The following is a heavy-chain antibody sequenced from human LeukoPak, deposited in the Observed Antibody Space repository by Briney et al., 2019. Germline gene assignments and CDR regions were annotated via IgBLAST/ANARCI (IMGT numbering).Heavy chain of an antibody. CDR2: INPNSGGT. D-gene: IGHD3-22*01. J-gene: IGHJ6*03. V-gene: IGHV1-2*02. CDR3: ARDREDYYDSSGYYYRDYYYYMDV. Sequence: GASVKVSCKASGYTFTGYYMHWMRQAPGQGLEWMGWINPNSGGTNYAQKFQGRVTMTRDTSISTAYMELSRLRSDDTAVYYCARDREDYYDSSGYYYRDYYYYMDVWGKGTTVTVSS. CDR1: GYTFTGYY.